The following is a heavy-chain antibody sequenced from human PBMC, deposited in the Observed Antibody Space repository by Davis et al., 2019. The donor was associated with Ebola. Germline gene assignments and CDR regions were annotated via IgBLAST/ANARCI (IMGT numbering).Heavy chain of an antibody. CDR3: ARDIAMDV. V-gene: IGHV3-30-3*01. CDR1: GFTFSSYA. CDR2: ISYDGSNK. Sequence: GGSLRLFCAASGFTFSSYAMHWVRQAPGKGLEWVAVISYDGSNKYYADSVKGRFTISRDNSKNTLYLQMNSLKDEDTAVYYCARDIAMDVWGQGTTVTVSS. J-gene: IGHJ6*02. D-gene: IGHD2-21*01.